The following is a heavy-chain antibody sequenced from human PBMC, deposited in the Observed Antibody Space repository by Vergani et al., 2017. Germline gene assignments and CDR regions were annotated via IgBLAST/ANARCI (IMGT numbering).Heavy chain of an antibody. J-gene: IGHJ6*03. Sequence: QVQLQESGPGLVKPSETLSLTCTVSGGSISSYYWSWIRQPPGKGLEWIGYIYYSGSTNYNPSLKSRVTISVDTSKNQFSLKLSSVTAADTAVYYCARAVGCSSTSCYNYCYYMDVWGKGTTVTVSS. V-gene: IGHV4-59*01. CDR2: IYYSGST. CDR3: ARAVGCSSTSCYNYCYYMDV. CDR1: GGSISSYY. D-gene: IGHD2-2*02.